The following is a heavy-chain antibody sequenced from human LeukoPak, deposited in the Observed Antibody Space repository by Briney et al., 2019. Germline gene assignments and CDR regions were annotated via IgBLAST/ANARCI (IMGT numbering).Heavy chain of an antibody. CDR1: GGSISSYY. Sequence: SETLSPTCSVSGGSISSYYWSWIRRPPGKGLEWIGNIYYSGSTNYNPSLQSRVTMSVDTSKNQFSLRLSSVTAADTAVYYCARGYSATYGRFDYWGQGTLVTVSS. CDR2: IYYSGST. J-gene: IGHJ4*02. D-gene: IGHD5-12*01. CDR3: ARGYSATYGRFDY. V-gene: IGHV4-59*01.